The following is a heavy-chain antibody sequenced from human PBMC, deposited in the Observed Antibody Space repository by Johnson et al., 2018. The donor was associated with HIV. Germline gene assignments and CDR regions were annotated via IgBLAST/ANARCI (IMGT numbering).Heavy chain of an antibody. CDR3: YWTDHVGAGSESKGTFDA. J-gene: IGHJ3*01. CDR2: ISVSGDPI. V-gene: IGHV3-11*01. Sequence: VQLVESGGGLVKPGGSLRLSCAASGFTFSDYYMSWIRQAPGKGLEWVSYISVSGDPIYSADSVKGRFTISRDNSKNTLYLQMTSLRQDDTAVYSCYWTDHVGAGSESKGTFDAWGQGTMVTVSS. CDR1: GFTFSDYY. D-gene: IGHD3-16*01.